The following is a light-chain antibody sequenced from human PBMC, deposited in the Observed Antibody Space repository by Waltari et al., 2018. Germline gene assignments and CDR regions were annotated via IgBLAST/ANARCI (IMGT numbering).Light chain of an antibody. CDR3: QQYGRSVT. V-gene: IGKV3-20*01. CDR1: QSVTNNY. CDR2: GAS. J-gene: IGKJ4*01. Sequence: DILLTQSPGTLSLSPGEGATLSCRASQSVTNNYLAWYQKKPGQAPRLLIYGASSRATGIPDRFSGSGSGTDFTLTITRLEPEDFAAYYCQQYGRSVTFGGGTKLQIK.